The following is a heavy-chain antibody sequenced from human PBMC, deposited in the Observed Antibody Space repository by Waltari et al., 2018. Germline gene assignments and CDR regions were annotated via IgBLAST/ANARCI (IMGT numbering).Heavy chain of an antibody. CDR1: GFRLSDSW. J-gene: IGHJ4*02. CDR3: ARGLLTAVGYGDY. CDR2: INRDGSGT. V-gene: IGHV3-74*01. Sequence: EVQLVESGGGLVRPGGSLTLSCEVSGFRLSDSWMHWVRQAPGKWLIWVSAINRDGSGTWYADSVRGRLTISRDSAKNTVYLQMNSLRGDDTAVYYCARGLLTAVGYGDYWGQGTLVTVSS. D-gene: IGHD2-2*03.